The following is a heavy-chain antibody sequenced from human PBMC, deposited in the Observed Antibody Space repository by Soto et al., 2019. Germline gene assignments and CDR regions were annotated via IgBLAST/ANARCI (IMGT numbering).Heavy chain of an antibody. CDR1: GGSISSGGYY. CDR2: IYYSGST. CDR3: ARMVEPAPGYYYYMDV. V-gene: IGHV4-31*03. Sequence: QVQLQESGPGLVKPSQTLSLTCTVSGGSISSGGYYWSWIRQHPGKGLEWIGYIYYSGSTYYNPSLKSRVTISVDPSKNQFSLKLSSVTAADTAVYYCARMVEPAPGYYYYMDVWGKGTTVTVSS. J-gene: IGHJ6*03. D-gene: IGHD1-1*01.